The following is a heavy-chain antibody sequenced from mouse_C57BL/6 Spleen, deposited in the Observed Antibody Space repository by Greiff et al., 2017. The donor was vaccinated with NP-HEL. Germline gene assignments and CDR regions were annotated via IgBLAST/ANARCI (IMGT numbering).Heavy chain of an antibody. D-gene: IGHD1-1*01. V-gene: IGHV5-9*01. CDR2: ISGGGGNT. CDR1: GFTFSSYT. CDR3: ARHYYYGSSYLFDY. J-gene: IGHJ2*01. Sequence: EVKLQESGGGLVKPGGSLKLSCAASGFTFSSYTMSWVRQTPEKRLEWVATISGGGGNTYYPDSVKGRFTISRDNAKKTLYLQMSSLRSEDTALYYCARHYYYGSSYLFDYWGQGTTLTVSS.